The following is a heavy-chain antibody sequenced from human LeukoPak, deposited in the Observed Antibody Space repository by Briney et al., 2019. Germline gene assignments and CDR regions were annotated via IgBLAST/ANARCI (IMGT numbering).Heavy chain of an antibody. CDR2: ILYDGSNK. V-gene: IGHV3-30*18. Sequence: GRSLRLSCAASGFTFSSYGMHWVRQAPGKGLEWVAVILYDGSNKYYADPGKGRFTISRGNSKNTLYLKMNSLRAEDTAVYYCAKDLIVVVNTGAFDIWGQGTMVTVSS. CDR1: GFTFSSYG. CDR3: AKDLIVVVNTGAFDI. J-gene: IGHJ3*02. D-gene: IGHD2-21*01.